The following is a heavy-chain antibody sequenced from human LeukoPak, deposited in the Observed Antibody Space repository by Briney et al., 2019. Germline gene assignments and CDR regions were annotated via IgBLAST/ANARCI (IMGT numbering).Heavy chain of an antibody. J-gene: IGHJ1*01. CDR3: ARRRYYDGSGYLE. V-gene: IGHV4-39*01. CDR1: GDSVSRSDSY. CDR2: IYYSGRT. Sequence: SETLSLTCSVSGDSVSRSDSYWDWIRQPPGMGLEWIVTIYYSGRTYYSPSLKSRFTMSVDPSNNQFSLNLRSVTAADTALYYCARRRYYDGSGYLEWGQGTLLSVS. D-gene: IGHD3-22*01.